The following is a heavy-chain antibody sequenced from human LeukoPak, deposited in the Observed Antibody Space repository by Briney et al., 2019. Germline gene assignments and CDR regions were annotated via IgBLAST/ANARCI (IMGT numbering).Heavy chain of an antibody. V-gene: IGHV3-30*02. CDR3: AKINYYDSKRYDAFDI. CDR2: IWYDGSNK. Sequence: GGSLRLSCAASGFTFRNYGMNWVRQAPGKGLEWVTIIWYDGSNKYYADSVKGRFTISRDNSKNTLYLQMNSLRAEDTAVYYCAKINYYDSKRYDAFDIWGQGTMVTVSS. CDR1: GFTFRNYG. J-gene: IGHJ3*02. D-gene: IGHD3-22*01.